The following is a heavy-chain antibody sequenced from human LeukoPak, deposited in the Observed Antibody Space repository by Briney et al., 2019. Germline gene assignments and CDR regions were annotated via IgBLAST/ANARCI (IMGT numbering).Heavy chain of an antibody. V-gene: IGHV1-69*04. Sequence: VASVKVSCKASGGTFSSYAISWVRQAPGQGLEWVGRIIPILGIANYAQKFQGRVTITADKSASTAYMELSSLRSEDTAVYYCTLDYYDILTGYYTDFDYWGQGTLVTVSS. J-gene: IGHJ4*02. CDR2: IIPILGIA. CDR3: TLDYYDILTGYYTDFDY. CDR1: GGTFSSYA. D-gene: IGHD3-9*01.